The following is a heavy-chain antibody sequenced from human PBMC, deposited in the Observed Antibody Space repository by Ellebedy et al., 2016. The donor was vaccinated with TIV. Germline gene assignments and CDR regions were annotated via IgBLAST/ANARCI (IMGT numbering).Heavy chain of an antibody. D-gene: IGHD6-19*01. V-gene: IGHV1-18*01. CDR3: ARVWSSSNYYYYGMDV. Sequence: ASVKVSXXASGYTFTSYGISWVRQAPGQGLEWMGWISAYNGNTNYAQKLQGRVTMTTDTSTSTAYLELSSLRSEDTAVYYCARVWSSSNYYYYGMDVWGQGTTVTVSS. J-gene: IGHJ6*02. CDR1: GYTFTSYG. CDR2: ISAYNGNT.